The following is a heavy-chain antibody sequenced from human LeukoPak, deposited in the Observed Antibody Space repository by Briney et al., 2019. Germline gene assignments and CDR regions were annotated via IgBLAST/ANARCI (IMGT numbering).Heavy chain of an antibody. CDR3: ARGHRYCSSTSCLLGRDY. CDR1: GGSFSGYY. CDR2: VNHSGST. J-gene: IGHJ4*02. D-gene: IGHD2-2*01. Sequence: SETLSLTCAVYGGSFSGYYWSWIRQPPGNGLEWIGEVNHSGSTNYNPSLKSRVTISGDTSKNQFSLKLSSVTAADTAVYYCARGHRYCSSTSCLLGRDYWGQGTLVTVSS. V-gene: IGHV4-34*01.